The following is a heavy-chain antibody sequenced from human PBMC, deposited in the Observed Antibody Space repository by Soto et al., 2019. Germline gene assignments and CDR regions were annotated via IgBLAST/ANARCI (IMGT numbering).Heavy chain of an antibody. V-gene: IGHV4-59*01. CDR2: IYSSGST. CDR3: ARGGSSWLEYFQH. D-gene: IGHD6-13*01. J-gene: IGHJ1*01. CDR1: GGSISSYY. Sequence: SETLSLTCTVSGGSISSYYWSWIRQPPGKGLEWIGYIYSSGSTNYNPSLKSRITISVDTSKNQFSLKLSSVTAADTAVYYCARGGSSWLEYFQHWGQGPLVTVSS.